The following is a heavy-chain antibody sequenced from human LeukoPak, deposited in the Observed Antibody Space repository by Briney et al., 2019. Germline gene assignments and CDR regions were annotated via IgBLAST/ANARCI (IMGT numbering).Heavy chain of an antibody. CDR2: ISYDGSNK. V-gene: IGHV3-30-3*01. Sequence: GGSLRLSCAASGFTFRSYAMHWVRQAPGKGLEWVAVISYDGSNKYYADSVKGRFTISRDNSKNTLYLQMNSLRAEDTAVYYCARTGSLDYWGQGTLVTVSS. CDR3: ARTGSLDY. CDR1: GFTFRSYA. D-gene: IGHD1-26*01. J-gene: IGHJ4*02.